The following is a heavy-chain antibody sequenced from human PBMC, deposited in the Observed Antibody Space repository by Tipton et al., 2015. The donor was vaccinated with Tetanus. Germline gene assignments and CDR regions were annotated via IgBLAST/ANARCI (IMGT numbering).Heavy chain of an antibody. J-gene: IGHJ4*02. CDR2: ISGTGGSS. CDR3: ARSYEVTAMMTGDS. CDR1: GFTFSDYA. V-gene: IGHV3-23*01. Sequence: SLRLSCVGSGFTFSDYALNWVRQAPGKGLEWVSIISGTGGSSYYADFVKGRFTVSRDNFKNTLFLQMNNVRAEDTAVYYCARSYEVTAMMTGDSWGPGTRVTVSS. D-gene: IGHD3-16*01.